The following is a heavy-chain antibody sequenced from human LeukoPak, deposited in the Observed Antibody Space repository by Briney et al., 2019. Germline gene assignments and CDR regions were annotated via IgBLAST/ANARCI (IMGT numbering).Heavy chain of an antibody. Sequence: SVKVSCKASGGTFSSYTISWVRQAPGQGLEWMGRIIPILGIANYAQKFQGRVTITADKSTSTAYMELSSLRSEDTAVYYCARGRSGLYGLDYWGQGTLVTVSS. J-gene: IGHJ4*02. D-gene: IGHD2-2*02. CDR3: ARGRSGLYGLDY. CDR2: IIPILGIA. CDR1: GGTFSSYT. V-gene: IGHV1-69*02.